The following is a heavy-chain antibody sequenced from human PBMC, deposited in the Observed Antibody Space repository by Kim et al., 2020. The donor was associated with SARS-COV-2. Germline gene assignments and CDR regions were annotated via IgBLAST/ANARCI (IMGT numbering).Heavy chain of an antibody. CDR2: IYYSGST. Sequence: SETLSLTCTVSGGSISSYYWSWIRQPPGKGLEWIGYIYYSGSTNYNPSLKSRVTISVDTSKNQFSLKLSSVTAADTAVYYCAGYYDSSGYYLNWYFDLWG. J-gene: IGHJ2*01. D-gene: IGHD3-22*01. V-gene: IGHV4-59*01. CDR1: GGSISSYY. CDR3: AGYYDSSGYYLNWYFDL.